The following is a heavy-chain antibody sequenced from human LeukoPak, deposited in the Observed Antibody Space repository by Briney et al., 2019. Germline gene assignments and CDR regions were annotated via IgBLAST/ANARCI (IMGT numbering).Heavy chain of an antibody. CDR1: GGSISSSTYY. CDR2: IYYSGST. D-gene: IGHD1-26*01. V-gene: IGHV4-39*02. CDR3: AREGFGSYLTY. Sequence: SETLSLTCTVSGGSISSSTYYWGWIRQPPGRGLEWIGSIYYSGSTYYNPSLKSRVTISVDTSKNQFSLKLSSVTAAGTAVYYCAREGFGSYLTYWGQGTLVTVSS. J-gene: IGHJ4*02.